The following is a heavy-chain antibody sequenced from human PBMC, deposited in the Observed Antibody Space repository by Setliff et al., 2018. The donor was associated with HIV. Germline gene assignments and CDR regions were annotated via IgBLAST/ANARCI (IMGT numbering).Heavy chain of an antibody. D-gene: IGHD5-18*01. CDR3: ARRGGYSYATDAFDI. V-gene: IGHV1-46*01. J-gene: IGHJ3*02. Sequence: ASVKVSCKASGYTFTSYYMHWVRQAHGQGLEWMGIINPSGGSASYAQKFQGRVTMTRDTSTSTDYMELSSLRSEDTAVYYCARRGGYSYATDAFDIWGQGTMVTVSS. CDR2: INPSGGSA. CDR1: GYTFTSYY.